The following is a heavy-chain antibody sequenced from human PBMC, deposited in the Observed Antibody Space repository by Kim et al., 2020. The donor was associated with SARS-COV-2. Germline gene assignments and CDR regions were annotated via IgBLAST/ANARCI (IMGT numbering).Heavy chain of an antibody. CDR2: INHSGST. V-gene: IGHV4-34*01. CDR1: GGSFSGYY. Sequence: SETLSLTCAVYGGSFSGYYWSWIRQPPGKGLEWIGEINHSGSTNYNPSLKSRVTISVDTSKNQFSLKLSSVTAADTAVYYCARGGPLKWLQMGRDYFDYWGQGTLVTVSS. D-gene: IGHD5-12*01. CDR3: ARGGPLKWLQMGRDYFDY. J-gene: IGHJ4*02.